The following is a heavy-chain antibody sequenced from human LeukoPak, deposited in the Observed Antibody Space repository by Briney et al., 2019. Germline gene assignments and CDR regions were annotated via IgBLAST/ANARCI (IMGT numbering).Heavy chain of an antibody. V-gene: IGHV3-15*01. CDR1: GFSLSNAW. J-gene: IGHJ3*02. CDR2: IKSKAEGGTT. Sequence: GGSLRLSCAASGFSLSNAWMSWVRQAPGKGLEWVGRIKSKAEGGTTDYAAPVKGRFTISRDDSKNMLYLQMNSLKTEDTAVYYCTTHSGYDYDAFDIWGQGTMVTVSS. D-gene: IGHD5-12*01. CDR3: TTHSGYDYDAFDI.